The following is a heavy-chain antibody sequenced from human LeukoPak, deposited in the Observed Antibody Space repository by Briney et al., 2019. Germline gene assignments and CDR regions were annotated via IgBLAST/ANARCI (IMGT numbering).Heavy chain of an antibody. CDR1: GFMFSNYD. CDR2: ISADGGST. J-gene: IGHJ4*02. V-gene: IGHV3-64*01. Sequence: PGGSLRLSCAASGFMFSNYDMHWVRQAPGKGLEYVSHISADGGSTYYAISVKGRFTISRDNSKNTLYLQMGSLRAEDMAVYYCARVMYYYDTSGYLDYWGQGTLVTVSP. CDR3: ARVMYYYDTSGYLDY. D-gene: IGHD3-22*01.